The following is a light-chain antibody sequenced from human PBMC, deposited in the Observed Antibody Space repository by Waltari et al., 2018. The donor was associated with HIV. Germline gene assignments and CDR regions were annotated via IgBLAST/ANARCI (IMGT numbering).Light chain of an antibody. CDR1: QPISTSY. Sequence: EPVLTQSQGTLSLSPGARATLSCRASQPISTSYLAWYQQKRGQAPRLLISGVSSRATGIPDRFSGSGSGTDFTLTISRLEPEDSAVYFCQQYGNSWTFGQGTKVEIK. CDR2: GVS. CDR3: QQYGNSWT. J-gene: IGKJ1*01. V-gene: IGKV3-20*01.